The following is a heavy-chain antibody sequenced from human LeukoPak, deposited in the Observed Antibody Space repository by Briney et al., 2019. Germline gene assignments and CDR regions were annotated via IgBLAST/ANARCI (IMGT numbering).Heavy chain of an antibody. CDR3: ARDKGSDLGIPPYYYMDV. Sequence: KPGGSLRLSCAASGFSFSVYEMHWVRQAPGKGLEWVSSISSSSSYIYYADSVKGRFTISRDNAKNSLYLQMNSLRAEDTAVYYCARDKGSDLGIPPYYYMDVWGKGTTVTVSS. J-gene: IGHJ6*03. D-gene: IGHD1-14*01. V-gene: IGHV3-21*01. CDR1: GFSFSVYE. CDR2: ISSSSSYI.